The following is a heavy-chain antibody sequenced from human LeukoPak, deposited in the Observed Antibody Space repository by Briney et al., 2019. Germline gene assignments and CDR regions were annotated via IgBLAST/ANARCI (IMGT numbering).Heavy chain of an antibody. CDR1: VGSISSYY. CDR2: IYYSGST. D-gene: IGHD3-22*01. Sequence: SETLSLTCTVSVGSISSYYWGWIRQPPGKGLEWIGSIYYSGSTYYNPSLKSRVTISVDTSKNQFSLKLSSVTAADTAVYYCARHYYYDSSGYYSDFDYWGQGTLVTVSS. V-gene: IGHV4-39*01. CDR3: ARHYYYDSSGYYSDFDY. J-gene: IGHJ4*02.